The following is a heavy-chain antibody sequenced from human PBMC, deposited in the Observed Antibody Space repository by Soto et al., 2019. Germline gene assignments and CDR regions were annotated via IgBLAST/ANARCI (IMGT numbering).Heavy chain of an antibody. CDR2: IYYSGST. CDR3: ARDRRTTYNWNDQYYYYGMVV. Sequence: SETLSLTCTVSGGSISSYYWSWIRQPPGKGLEWIGYIYYSGSTNYNPSLKSRVTISVDTSKNQFSLKLSSVTAADTAVYYCARDRRTTYNWNDQYYYYGMVVWGQGTTVTVSS. J-gene: IGHJ6*02. CDR1: GGSISSYY. D-gene: IGHD1-1*01. V-gene: IGHV4-59*12.